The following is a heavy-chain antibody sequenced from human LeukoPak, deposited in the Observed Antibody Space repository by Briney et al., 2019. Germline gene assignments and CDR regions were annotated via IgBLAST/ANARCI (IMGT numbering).Heavy chain of an antibody. CDR1: VFTLSSSS. CDR3: AKSLTPDRDWFDS. CDR2: ISSSGRYI. J-gene: IGHJ5*01. Sequence: GGSLRLSCAVSVFTLSSSSMNWVRQAPGKGLEWVSSISSSGRYIYFADSMKGRFTIARDNANNSVSLQMNSLRGEDTAVYYCAKSLTPDRDWFDSWGQGTLVIVSS. V-gene: IGHV3-21*01. D-gene: IGHD4/OR15-4a*01.